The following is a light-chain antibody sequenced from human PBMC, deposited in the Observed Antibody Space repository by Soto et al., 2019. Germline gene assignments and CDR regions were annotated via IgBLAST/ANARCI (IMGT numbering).Light chain of an antibody. CDR2: AAS. CDR1: QGISSW. V-gene: IGKV1-12*01. Sequence: DIQMTQSPSSVSASVGDRVTITCRASQGISSWLGWYQQKPGQALKLLIFAASSLQSGVPPRFSGSESGTEFTLTISSLQPEDVATYYCQQASSFPLTFGGGTKVEIK. CDR3: QQASSFPLT. J-gene: IGKJ4*01.